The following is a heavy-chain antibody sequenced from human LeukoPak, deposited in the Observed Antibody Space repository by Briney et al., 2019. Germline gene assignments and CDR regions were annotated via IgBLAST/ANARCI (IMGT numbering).Heavy chain of an antibody. CDR1: GFTFTSYA. V-gene: IGHV3-23*01. D-gene: IGHD3-10*01. J-gene: IGHJ4*02. CDR2: ISGGGVTT. CDR3: ANRVYGYLDY. Sequence: PGGSLRLSCAASGFTFTSYAMTWVRQAPGKGLEWVSTISGGGVTTNYEDSVKGRFTVSRDNSKNTLYRQMNSLRAEDTAVYYCANRVYGYLDYWGQGTLVTVSS.